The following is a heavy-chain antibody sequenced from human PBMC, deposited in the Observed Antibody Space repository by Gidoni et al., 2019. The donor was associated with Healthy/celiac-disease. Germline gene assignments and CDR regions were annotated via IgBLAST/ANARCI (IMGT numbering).Heavy chain of an antibody. V-gene: IGHV1-69*09. CDR2: IIPILGIA. D-gene: IGHD4-17*01. CDR1: GGPFSSYA. CDR3: ARPSDLQTTVTPYYYYYMDV. Sequence: QVQLVQSGAEVKKPGSSVKVSCKASGGPFSSYAIHWVRQAPGQGLEWMGRIIPILGIANYAQKFQGRVTITADKSTSTAYMELSSLRSEDTAVYYCARPSDLQTTVTPYYYYYMDVWGKGTTVTVSS. J-gene: IGHJ6*03.